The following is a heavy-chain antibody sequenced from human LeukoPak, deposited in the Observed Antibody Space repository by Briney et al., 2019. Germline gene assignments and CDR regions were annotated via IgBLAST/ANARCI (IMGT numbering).Heavy chain of an antibody. Sequence: PGGSLRLSCAASGVTFSSSWMQWGRHAPGKGLVWVSRINTEGSSTTYADSVKGRFTISRDNAKNTLYLQMNSLRAEDTAVYYCATQASVGYWGQGTLVTVSS. V-gene: IGHV3-74*01. CDR1: GVTFSSSW. CDR2: INTEGSST. CDR3: ATQASVGY. J-gene: IGHJ4*02. D-gene: IGHD1-26*01.